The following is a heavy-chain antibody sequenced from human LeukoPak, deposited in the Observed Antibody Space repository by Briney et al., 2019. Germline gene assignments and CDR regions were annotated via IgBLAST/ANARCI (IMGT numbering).Heavy chain of an antibody. CDR2: IGRSGDSI. CDR3: AGRKDYDSGGLDH. CDR1: GFIFSDKY. Sequence: PGGSLRLSCSASGFIFSDKYMHWIRQAPGKGLEWISYIGRSGDSIYYGDSVKGRFTISRDNAKNSLYLQMNYLRAEDTAVYYCAGRKDYDSGGLDHWGQGTLVTVSS. D-gene: IGHD3-22*01. J-gene: IGHJ4*02. V-gene: IGHV3-11*01.